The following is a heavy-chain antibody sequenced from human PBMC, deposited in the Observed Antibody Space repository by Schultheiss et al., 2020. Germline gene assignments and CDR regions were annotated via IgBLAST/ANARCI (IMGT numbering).Heavy chain of an antibody. CDR1: GFTFSSYA. Sequence: GGSLRLSCAASGFTFSSYAMSWVRQAPGKGLEWVSYISSSSSTIYYADSVKGRFTISRDNSKNTLYLQMNSLKTEDTAVYYCTTPVVAMHYWGQGTLVTVSS. CDR2: ISSSSSTI. J-gene: IGHJ4*02. D-gene: IGHD2-15*01. CDR3: TTPVVAMHY. V-gene: IGHV3-23*01.